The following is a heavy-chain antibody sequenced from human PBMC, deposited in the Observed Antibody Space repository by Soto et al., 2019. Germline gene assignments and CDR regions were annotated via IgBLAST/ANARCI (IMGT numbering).Heavy chain of an antibody. CDR3: AREPQWLVGNYYYYGMDV. CDR2: TYYRSKWYN. J-gene: IGHJ6*02. D-gene: IGHD6-19*01. V-gene: IGHV6-1*01. Sequence: KQSQTLSLTCAISGDSVSSNSAAWNWIRQSPSRGLEWLGRTYYRSKWYNDYAVSVKSRITINPDTSKNQFSLQLNSVTPEDTAVYYCAREPQWLVGNYYYYGMDVWGQGTTVTVSS. CDR1: GDSVSSNSAA.